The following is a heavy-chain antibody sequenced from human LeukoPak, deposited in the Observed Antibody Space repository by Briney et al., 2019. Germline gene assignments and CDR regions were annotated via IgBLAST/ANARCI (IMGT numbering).Heavy chain of an antibody. CDR3: ARERPGSRVLDY. D-gene: IGHD3-10*01. Sequence: PGGSLRLSCAASGFIVSNNHINWIRQAPGKGLEWVSIIYSGDTTYYSDSVKGRFILSRDNSKNMLYLQMNSLRVEDTAVYYCARERPGSRVLDYWGQGTVVTVSS. CDR1: GFIVSNNH. CDR2: IYSGDTT. J-gene: IGHJ4*02. V-gene: IGHV3-66*01.